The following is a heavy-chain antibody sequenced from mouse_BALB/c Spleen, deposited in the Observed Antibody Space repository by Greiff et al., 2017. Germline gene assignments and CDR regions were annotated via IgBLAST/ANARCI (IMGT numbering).Heavy chain of an antibody. Sequence: EVMLVESGGGLVKPGGSLKLSCAASGFAFSSYDMSWVRQTPEKRLEWVAYISSGGGSTYYPDTVKGRFTISRDNAKNTLYLQMSSLKSEDTAMYYCARRYYRYDEGGSYFDYWGQGTTLTVSS. CDR1: GFAFSSYD. J-gene: IGHJ2*01. V-gene: IGHV5-12-1*01. CDR3: ARRYYRYDEGGSYFDY. D-gene: IGHD2-14*01. CDR2: ISSGGGST.